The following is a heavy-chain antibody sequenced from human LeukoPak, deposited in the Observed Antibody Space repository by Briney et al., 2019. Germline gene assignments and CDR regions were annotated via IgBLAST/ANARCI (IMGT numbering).Heavy chain of an antibody. CDR1: GGSFSGYY. CDR2: INHSGST. J-gene: IGHJ4*02. CDR3: ARGGGDYYDSSGYYFFDY. Sequence: SETLSLTCAVYGGSFSGYYWSWIRQPPGKGLEWIGEINHSGSTNYNPSLKSRVTISVDTSKNQFSLKLSSVTAADTAVYYCARGGGDYYDSSGYYFFDYWGQGTLVTVSS. V-gene: IGHV4-34*01. D-gene: IGHD3-22*01.